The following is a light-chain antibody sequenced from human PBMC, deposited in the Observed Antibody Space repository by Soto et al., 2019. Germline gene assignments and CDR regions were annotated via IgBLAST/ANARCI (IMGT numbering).Light chain of an antibody. CDR2: DNN. CDR1: SSNIGTNY. V-gene: IGLV1-51*01. CDR3: RTWDSCLSAYV. Sequence: QSVLTQPPSVSAAPGQKVTISCSGSSSNIGTNYVSWYQQLPGTAPKLLIYDNNKRPSGIPDRFSGSKSGTSATLGITGLQTGDEADYYCRTWDSCLSAYVFGAGTKLTVL. J-gene: IGLJ1*01.